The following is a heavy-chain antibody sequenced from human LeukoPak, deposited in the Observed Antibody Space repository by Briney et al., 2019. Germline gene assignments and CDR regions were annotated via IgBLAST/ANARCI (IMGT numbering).Heavy chain of an antibody. CDR1: GFTFSSYG. J-gene: IGHJ4*02. Sequence: PGRSLRLSCAASGFTFSSYGMHWVRQAPGKGLEWVAVIWYDGSNKYYADSVKGRFTISRDNSKNTLYLQMNSLRAEDTAVYYCARHTRGPYGLGLRYFDYWGQGTLVTVSS. CDR3: ARHTRGPYGLGLRYFDY. CDR2: IWYDGSNK. D-gene: IGHD5-12*01. V-gene: IGHV3-33*01.